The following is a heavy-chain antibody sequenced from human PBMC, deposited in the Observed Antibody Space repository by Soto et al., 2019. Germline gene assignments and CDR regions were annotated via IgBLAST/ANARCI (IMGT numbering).Heavy chain of an antibody. CDR2: ISAYNGNT. Sequence: ASVNVSCKASGYTFTSYGISWVRQAPGQGLEWMGWISAYNGNTNYAQKLQGRVTMTTDTSTSTAYMELRSLRSDDTAVYYCARDRPSTTVTRSGGQNFDYWGQGTLVTVSS. CDR3: ARDRPSTTVTRSGGQNFDY. V-gene: IGHV1-18*01. J-gene: IGHJ4*02. CDR1: GYTFTSYG. D-gene: IGHD4-17*01.